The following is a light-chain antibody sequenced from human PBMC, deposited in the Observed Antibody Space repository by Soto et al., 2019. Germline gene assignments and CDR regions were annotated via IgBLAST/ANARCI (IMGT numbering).Light chain of an antibody. V-gene: IGKV3-20*01. J-gene: IGKJ5*01. CDR2: GAS. CDR3: QQYGSSPPIT. CDR1: QSVSSSY. Sequence: EIVMTQSPGTLPLSPGETATLSCRAIQSVSSSYLAWYQQKPGQAPRLLIYGASSRATGIPDRFSGSGSGTDFTLTISRLEPEDFAVSYCQQYGSSPPITFGQGTRLEIK.